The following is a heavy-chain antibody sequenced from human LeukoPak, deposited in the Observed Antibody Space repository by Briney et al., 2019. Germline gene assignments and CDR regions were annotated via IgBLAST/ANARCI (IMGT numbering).Heavy chain of an antibody. CDR1: VFTFSDHY. J-gene: IGHJ4*02. CDR2: IRKKTNSYST. CDR3: ASSRDGDYCLDY. Sequence: GGSLRLSSAAPVFTFSDHYMDWVRQAPGKGLEWVGRIRKKTNSYSTEYAASVKGRFTISRDDSKNSLYLQMNSLKTEETAGYYCASSRDGDYCLDYWGQGTLVAVSS. V-gene: IGHV3-72*01. D-gene: IGHD4-17*01.